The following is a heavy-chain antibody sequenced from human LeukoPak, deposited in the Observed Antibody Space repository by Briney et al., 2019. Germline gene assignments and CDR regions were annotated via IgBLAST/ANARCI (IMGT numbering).Heavy chain of an antibody. CDR2: INTDSSDI. Sequence: GSLGLSCAASGFPFKRYAMNWVRPAPGKGLEWVSYINTDSSDIHYADSVKGRFTISRDNARNTLYLQLSSLRAEDSAVYYCARDTLQPGLIDSWGQGTLVTVSS. CDR3: ARDTLQPGLIDS. J-gene: IGHJ4*02. CDR1: GFPFKRYA. D-gene: IGHD2-15*01. V-gene: IGHV3-21*05.